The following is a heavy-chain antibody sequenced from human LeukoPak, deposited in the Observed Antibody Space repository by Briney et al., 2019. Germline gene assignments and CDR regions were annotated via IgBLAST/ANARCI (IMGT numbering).Heavy chain of an antibody. CDR1: GGSISSYY. Sequence: SETLSLTCTVSGGSISSYYWSWIRQPAGKGLEWIGRIYTSGSTNYNPSLKSRVTMSVDTSKNQFSLKLSSVTAADPAVYYCARDRSAYHVSDSYYCMDVWGKGTTVTVSS. CDR2: IYTSGST. J-gene: IGHJ6*03. D-gene: IGHD3-16*01. V-gene: IGHV4-4*07. CDR3: ARDRSAYHVSDSYYCMDV.